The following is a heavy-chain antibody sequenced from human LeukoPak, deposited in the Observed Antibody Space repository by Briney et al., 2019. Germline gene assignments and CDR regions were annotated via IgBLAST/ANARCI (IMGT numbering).Heavy chain of an antibody. CDR3: TKYSGRIDY. CDR2: IRGKAYGGTT. Sequence: GGSLRLSCTSSGFTFGDYAMSWFRQAPGKGLEWVAFIRGKAYGGTTEYAASVKGIFIISRDDSKSIAYLQMNSLKTEDTAVYYCTKYSGRIDYWGQGTLVTVSS. D-gene: IGHD5-18*01. CDR1: GFTFGDYA. V-gene: IGHV3-49*03. J-gene: IGHJ4*02.